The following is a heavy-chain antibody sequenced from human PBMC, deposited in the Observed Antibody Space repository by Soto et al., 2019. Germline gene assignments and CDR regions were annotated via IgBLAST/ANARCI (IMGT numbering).Heavy chain of an antibody. CDR2: MNPSGGSA. CDR1: RYTFTNYY. CDR3: AGDSPSAKPTDD. V-gene: IGHV1-46*03. J-gene: IGHJ4*02. Sequence: ASVKVSCKAARYTFTNYYFHWVRQAPGQGLEWMGIMNPSGGSASYAQRFQGRLTMTRDTSTSTVYMELSRLRSEDTAVYYCAGDSPSAKPTDDWGQGTLVTV.